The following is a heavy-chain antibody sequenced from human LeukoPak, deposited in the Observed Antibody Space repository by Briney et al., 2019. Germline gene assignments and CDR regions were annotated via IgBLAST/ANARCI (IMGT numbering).Heavy chain of an antibody. V-gene: IGHV3-30-3*01. CDR3: ARDLSSGYYDSSGT. Sequence: GGSLRLSCAVSGPIVSTNYMSWVRQAPGKGLEWVAVISYDGSNKYYADSVKGRFTISRDNSKNTLYLQMNSLRAEDTAVYYCARDLSSGYYDSSGTWGQGTLVTVSS. CDR1: GPIVSTNY. D-gene: IGHD3-22*01. J-gene: IGHJ5*02. CDR2: ISYDGSNK.